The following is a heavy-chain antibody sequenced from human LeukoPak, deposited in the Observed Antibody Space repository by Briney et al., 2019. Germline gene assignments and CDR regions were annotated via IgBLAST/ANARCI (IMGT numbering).Heavy chain of an antibody. CDR3: ARDSPGYGGYSY. V-gene: IGHV3-7*04. D-gene: IGHD5-12*01. CDR1: GFTFSDYY. J-gene: IGHJ4*02. CDR2: IKEDGSAK. Sequence: GGSLRLSCAASGFTFSDYYMSWIRQAPGKGLEWLANIKEDGSAKYYVDSMKGRFTISRDNAKNSLYLQINSLRAEDTAVYYCARDSPGYGGYSYWGQGTLVTVSS.